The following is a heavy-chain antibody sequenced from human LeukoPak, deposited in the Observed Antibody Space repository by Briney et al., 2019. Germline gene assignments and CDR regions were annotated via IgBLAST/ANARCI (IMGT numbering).Heavy chain of an antibody. CDR3: ARDLNGRFDI. D-gene: IGHD1-1*01. CDR1: GFTYRFPFSYYG. Sequence: PGGSLRLSCAASGFTYRFPFSYYGMQWARQAPGKGLEWVAIIPSTGGTIYYADSVKGRFIISRDDSKNTLYLQMNSLREEDTALYYCARDLNGRFDIWGQGTLVTVSS. J-gene: IGHJ5*02. CDR2: IPSTGGTI. V-gene: IGHV3-30*02.